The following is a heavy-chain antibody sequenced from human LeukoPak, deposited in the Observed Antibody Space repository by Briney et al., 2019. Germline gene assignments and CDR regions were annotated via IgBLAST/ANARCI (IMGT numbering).Heavy chain of an antibody. CDR3: ATVGGPYASGWLDY. CDR1: GFTFSSYS. D-gene: IGHD6-19*01. Sequence: GGSLRLSCAASGFTFSSYSMNWVRQAPGKGLEWVSSISSGSSYIYYADSVKGRFTISRDNAKNSLYLQMNSLRAEDTAVYYCATVGGPYASGWLDYWGQGTLVTVSS. J-gene: IGHJ4*02. CDR2: ISSGSSYI. V-gene: IGHV3-21*01.